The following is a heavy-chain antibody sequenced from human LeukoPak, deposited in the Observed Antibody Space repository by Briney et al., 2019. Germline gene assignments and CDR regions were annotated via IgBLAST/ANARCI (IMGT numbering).Heavy chain of an antibody. V-gene: IGHV3-21*01. CDR1: GFTFSSYA. Sequence: GGSLRLSCAASGFTFSSYAMSWVRQAPGKGLEWVSSISSSSSYIYYADSVKGRFTISRDNAKNSLYLQMNSLRAEDTAVYHCARAGSGYDYDYWGQGTLVTVSS. CDR3: ARAGSGYDYDY. CDR2: ISSSSSYI. D-gene: IGHD5-12*01. J-gene: IGHJ4*02.